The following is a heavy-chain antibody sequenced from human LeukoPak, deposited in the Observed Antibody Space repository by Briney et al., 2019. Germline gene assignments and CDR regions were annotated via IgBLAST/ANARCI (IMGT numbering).Heavy chain of an antibody. V-gene: IGHV3-73*01. CDR1: GFTFSGST. CDR2: IRSEPNSYAT. Sequence: GGSLRLSCAASGFTFSGSTMHWVRQASGKGLEWVGRIRSEPNSYATAYAASVKGRFTISRDDSKNTAYLQMNSLRAEDTAVYYCARVAVVAEDYWGQGTLVTVSS. D-gene: IGHD2-15*01. CDR3: ARVAVVAEDY. J-gene: IGHJ4*02.